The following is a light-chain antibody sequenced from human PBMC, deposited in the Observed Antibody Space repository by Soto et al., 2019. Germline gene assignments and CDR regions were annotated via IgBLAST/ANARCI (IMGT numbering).Light chain of an antibody. CDR1: QSVSSY. CDR3: QQRSNCTHACT. V-gene: IGKV3-11*01. Sequence: EIVLTQSPATLSLSPGERATLSCRASQSVSSYLAWYQQKPGQAPTLLIYDASNRATGIPARFSGSGSGTDFTLTISSLEPQYLEVYSCQQRSNCTHACTFGPGTKVDIK. CDR2: DAS. J-gene: IGKJ3*01.